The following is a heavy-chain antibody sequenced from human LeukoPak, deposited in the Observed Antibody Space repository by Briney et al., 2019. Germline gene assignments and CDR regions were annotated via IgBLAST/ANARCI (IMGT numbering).Heavy chain of an antibody. CDR3: ARSYYDFWSGYYNLFDY. Sequence: SETLSLTCTVSGGSISTYYWSWVRQPPGKGLEWIGYIYYSGSTNYNPSLKSRVTISVDTSKNQFSLKLSSVTAADTAVYYCARSYYDFWSGYYNLFDYWGQGTLVTVSS. V-gene: IGHV4-59*01. J-gene: IGHJ4*02. CDR2: IYYSGST. D-gene: IGHD3-3*01. CDR1: GGSISTYY.